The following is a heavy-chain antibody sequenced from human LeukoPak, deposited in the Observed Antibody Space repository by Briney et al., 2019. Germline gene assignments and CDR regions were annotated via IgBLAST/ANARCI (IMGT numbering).Heavy chain of an antibody. CDR1: GGSISTYY. CDR3: ARVVGDGYSDY. V-gene: IGHV4-59*01. CDR2: IYYSGSA. D-gene: IGHD5-24*01. J-gene: IGHJ4*02. Sequence: SETLSLTCTVSGGSISTYYWSWIRQPPGKGLEWIGYIYYSGSANYNPSLKSRVTISVDTSKNQFSLKLSSVTAADTAVYYCARVVGDGYSDYWGQGTLVTVTS.